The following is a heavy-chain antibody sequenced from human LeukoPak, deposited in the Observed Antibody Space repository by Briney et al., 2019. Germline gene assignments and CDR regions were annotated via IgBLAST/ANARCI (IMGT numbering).Heavy chain of an antibody. CDR3: ARDCSSTSCLKHYYYYYGMDV. J-gene: IGHJ6*02. CDR1: GFTFSSYE. V-gene: IGHV3-48*03. D-gene: IGHD2-2*01. CDR2: ISSSGSTI. Sequence: PGGALRLSCAASGFTFSSYEMNWVRQAPGKGLEWVSYISSSGSTIYYADPVKGRFTISRDNAKNSLYLQMNSLRAEDTAVYYCARDCSSTSCLKHYYYYYGMDVWGQGTTVTVSS.